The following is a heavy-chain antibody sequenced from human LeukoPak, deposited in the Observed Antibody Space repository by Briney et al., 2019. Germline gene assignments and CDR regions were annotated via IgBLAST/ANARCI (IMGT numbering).Heavy chain of an antibody. V-gene: IGHV1-18*01. CDR3: ARGGLLWFGEQTYYYYGMDV. CDR1: GGTFSSYA. CDR2: ISAFNGNT. Sequence: ASVKVSCNASGGTFSSYAISWVRQAPGQGLEWMGWISAFNGNTNYAQKLQGRVTMTTDTSTSTAYMELRSLRSDDTAVYYCARGGLLWFGEQTYYYYGMDVWGQGTTVTVSS. J-gene: IGHJ6*02. D-gene: IGHD3-10*01.